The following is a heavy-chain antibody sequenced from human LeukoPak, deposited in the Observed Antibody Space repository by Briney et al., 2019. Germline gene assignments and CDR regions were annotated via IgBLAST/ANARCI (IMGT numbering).Heavy chain of an antibody. CDR1: GYSISSGYY. CDR2: IYHSGST. D-gene: IGHD2-21*02. CDR3: ARGVTARGFYYYMDV. J-gene: IGHJ6*03. V-gene: IGHV4-38-2*02. Sequence: TSETLSHTCTVSGYSISSGYYWGWIRQPPGKGLEWIGSIYHSGSTYYNPSLKSRVTISVDTSKNQFSLKLSSVTAADTAVYYCARGVTARGFYYYMDVWGKGTTVTISS.